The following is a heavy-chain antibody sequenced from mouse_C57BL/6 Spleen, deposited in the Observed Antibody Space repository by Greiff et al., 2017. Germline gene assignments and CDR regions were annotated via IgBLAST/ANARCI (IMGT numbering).Heavy chain of an antibody. CDR3: ARDDGSSQGYFDV. V-gene: IGHV1-26*01. Sequence: EVQLQQSGPELVKPGASVKISCKASGYTFTDYYMNWVKQSHGKSLEWIGDINPNNGGTSYNQKFKGKATLTVDKSSSTAYMELRSLTSEDSAVYYCARDDGSSQGYFDVWGTGTTVTVSS. J-gene: IGHJ1*03. CDR2: INPNNGGT. CDR1: GYTFTDYY. D-gene: IGHD1-1*01.